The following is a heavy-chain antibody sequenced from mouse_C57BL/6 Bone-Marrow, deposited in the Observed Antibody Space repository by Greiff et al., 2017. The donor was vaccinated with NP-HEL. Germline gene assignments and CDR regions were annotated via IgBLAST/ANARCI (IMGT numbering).Heavy chain of an antibody. CDR2: ISSGGSYT. Sequence: DVMLVESGGDLVKPGGSLKLSCAASGFTFSSYGMSWVRQTPDKRLEWVATISSGGSYTYYPDSVKGRFTISRDNAKNTLYLQMSSLKSEDTAMYYCARHGEDFDYWGQGTTLTVSS. CDR3: ARHGEDFDY. V-gene: IGHV5-6*02. CDR1: GFTFSSYG. J-gene: IGHJ2*01.